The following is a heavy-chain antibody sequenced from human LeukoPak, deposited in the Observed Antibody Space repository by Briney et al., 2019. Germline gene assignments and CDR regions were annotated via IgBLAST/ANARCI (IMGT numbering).Heavy chain of an antibody. J-gene: IGHJ4*02. CDR3: ARDWASDY. CDR2: ISSSRGTYI. Sequence: PGGSLRLSCAASGFTFSSYGMHWVRQAPGKGLEWVSSISSSRGTYIYYADSVKGRFTISRDNAQNSLFLQMNSLRAEDTAVYYCARDWASDYWGQETLVTVSS. D-gene: IGHD7-27*01. V-gene: IGHV3-21*01. CDR1: GFTFSSYG.